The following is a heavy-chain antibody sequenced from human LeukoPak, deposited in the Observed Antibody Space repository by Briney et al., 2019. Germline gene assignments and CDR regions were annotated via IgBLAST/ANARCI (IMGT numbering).Heavy chain of an antibody. CDR1: GGSISSGDYY. Sequence: SQTLSLTCTVSGGSISSGDYYWSWIRQPPGKGLEWIGYIYYSGSTYYNPSLKSRVTISVDTSKNQFSLKLSSVTAAGTAVYYCARDLLYCSSTSCHNNWFDPWGQGTLVTVSS. J-gene: IGHJ5*02. CDR3: ARDLLYCSSTSCHNNWFDP. D-gene: IGHD2-2*01. CDR2: IYYSGST. V-gene: IGHV4-30-4*08.